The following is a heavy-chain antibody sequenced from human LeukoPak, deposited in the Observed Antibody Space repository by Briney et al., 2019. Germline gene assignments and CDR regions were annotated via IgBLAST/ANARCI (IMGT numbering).Heavy chain of an antibody. V-gene: IGHV1-24*01. CDR3: ASGFAYQYFDS. Sequence: ASVKVSCKVSGYTLIALSIHWVRQAPGRGLEWMGGFDPEDGEKIYAQKFQGRFTMTEDTSTDTAYMELSSLRSDDMSVYYCASGFAYQYFDSWGQGALVTVSS. CDR2: FDPEDGEK. D-gene: IGHD2-2*01. CDR1: GYTLIALS. J-gene: IGHJ4*02.